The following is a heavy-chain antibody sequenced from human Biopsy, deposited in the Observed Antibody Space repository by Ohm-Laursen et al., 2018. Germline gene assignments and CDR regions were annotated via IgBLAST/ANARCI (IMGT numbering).Heavy chain of an antibody. V-gene: IGHV3-23*01. J-gene: IGHJ4*02. CDR2: ISGNSDII. CDR1: GFTFSSYA. D-gene: IGHD4-17*01. CDR3: ALAAAQTVTHFDY. Sequence: SLRLSCAASGFTFSSYAMIWFRQAPGKGLEWVSTISGNSDIIYDTDSVKGRFTISTDNSKNTLYLQMNILRPDDTAVYYCALAAAQTVTHFDYWGQGTLVAVSS.